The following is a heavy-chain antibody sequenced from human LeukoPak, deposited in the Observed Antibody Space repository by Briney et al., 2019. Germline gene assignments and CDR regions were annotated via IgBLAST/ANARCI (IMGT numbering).Heavy chain of an antibody. V-gene: IGHV3-21*01. D-gene: IGHD2-15*01. CDR2: ISSSSSYI. CDR1: GFNFSSYS. CDR3: ARGIGYYGLDV. Sequence: GGSLRLSCAASGFNFSSYSMTWVRPAPGKGLEWVSSISSSSSYIYYADSVKGRFTISRDNAKNSLYLQMNSLRAEDTAVYYCARGIGYYGLDVWGQGTTVTVYS. J-gene: IGHJ6*02.